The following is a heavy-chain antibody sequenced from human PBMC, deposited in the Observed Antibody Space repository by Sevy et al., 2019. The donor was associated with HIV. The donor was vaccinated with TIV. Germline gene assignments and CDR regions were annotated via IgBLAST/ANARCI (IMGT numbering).Heavy chain of an antibody. Sequence: ASVKVSCKASGYSFTNYAIHWVRQAPGQGLEWMGWIKTDNGNTKYSQRFQGRVTITRDTSATTAYMEMGSRRYDDTALYFCARGKGGIFGVVVGQFDSWGQGTLVTVSS. V-gene: IGHV1-3*04. D-gene: IGHD3-3*01. CDR1: GYSFTNYA. J-gene: IGHJ4*02. CDR2: IKTDNGNT. CDR3: ARGKGGIFGVVVGQFDS.